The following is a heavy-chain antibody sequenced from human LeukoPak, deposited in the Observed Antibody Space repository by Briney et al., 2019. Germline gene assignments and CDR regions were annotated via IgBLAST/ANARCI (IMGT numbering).Heavy chain of an antibody. J-gene: IGHJ5*01. D-gene: IGHD6-19*01. V-gene: IGHV4-59*01. Sequence: SETLSLTCTVSGGSISSYYWSWIRQPPGEGLEWSGYIYYSGSTNDTPSLKSRVTISVDTSKNQFSLKLSSVTAADTAVYYCASLPGGSSGWQFDTWGHGTLVTVSS. CDR3: ASLPGGSSGWQFDT. CDR1: GGSISSYY. CDR2: IYYSGST.